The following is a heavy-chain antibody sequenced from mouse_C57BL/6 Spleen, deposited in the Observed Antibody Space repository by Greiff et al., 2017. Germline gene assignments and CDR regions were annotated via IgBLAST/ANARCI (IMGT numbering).Heavy chain of an antibody. CDR1: GYTFTDYE. CDR2: IDPETGGT. CDR3: TRYYYGSSPFAY. V-gene: IGHV1-15*01. Sequence: QAQLKESGAELVRPGASVTLSCKASGYTFTDYEMHWVKQTPVHGLEWIGAIDPETGGTAYNQKFKGKAILTADKSSSTAYMELRSLTSEDSAVYYCTRYYYGSSPFAYWGQGTLVTVSA. J-gene: IGHJ3*01. D-gene: IGHD1-1*01.